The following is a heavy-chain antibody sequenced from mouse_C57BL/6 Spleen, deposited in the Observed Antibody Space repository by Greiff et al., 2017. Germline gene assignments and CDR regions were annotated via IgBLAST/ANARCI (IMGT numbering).Heavy chain of an antibody. V-gene: IGHV1-75*01. CDR2: IFPGSGST. D-gene: IGHD1-1*01. CDR1: GYTFTDYY. CDR3: ARSRITTVVDWYFDD. J-gene: IGHJ1*03. Sequence: QVQLQQSGPELVKPGASVKISCKASGYTFTDYYINWVKQRPGQGLEWIGWIFPGSGSTYSNEKFKGKATLTVDKSSSTAYMLLSSLTSEDSAVYFCARSRITTVVDWYFDDWGTGTTVTVAS.